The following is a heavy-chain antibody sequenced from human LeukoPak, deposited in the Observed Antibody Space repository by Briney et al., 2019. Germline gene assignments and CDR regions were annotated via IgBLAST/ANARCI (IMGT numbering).Heavy chain of an antibody. J-gene: IGHJ4*02. CDR3: ARGIASSRSVAIDL. D-gene: IGHD6-13*01. CDR1: DFTFSSHW. Sequence: RGSLRLSCAASDFTFSSHWMYWVRQAPGKGLVWVARLSGDGGTTRHADSVKGRFTISRDNAKNTLYLQMNSLGVEDTALYYCARGIASSRSVAIDLWGQGTLVAVSS. CDR2: LSGDGGTT. V-gene: IGHV3-74*01.